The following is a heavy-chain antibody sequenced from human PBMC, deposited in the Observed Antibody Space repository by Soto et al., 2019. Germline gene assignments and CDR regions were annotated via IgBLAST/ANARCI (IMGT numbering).Heavy chain of an antibody. D-gene: IGHD2-2*01. CDR1: GGTFSSYA. CDR2: IIPSFATA. V-gene: IGHV1-69*01. Sequence: QVQLVQSGAEVKKPGSSVKVSCKASGGTFSSYALSWVRQAPGQGLEWMGGIIPSFATANYAQKFQGRVTITADESTSTGYMEVSSLRSEDTAVYYCARNHGSLVPAATGGYFYYGLDVGGQGTTVIVSS. CDR3: ARNHGSLVPAATGGYFYYGLDV. J-gene: IGHJ6*02.